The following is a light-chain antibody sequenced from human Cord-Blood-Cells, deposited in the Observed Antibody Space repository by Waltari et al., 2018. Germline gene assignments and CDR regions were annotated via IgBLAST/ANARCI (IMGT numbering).Light chain of an antibody. J-gene: IGLJ3*02. CDR2: RNN. CDR3: AAWDDSLSGWV. CDR1: SSNIGSNY. V-gene: IGLV1-47*01. Sequence: VLTQPPSASGTPGQRVTISYSGSSSNIGSNYVYWYQQLPGTAPKLLIYRNNQRPSGVPDRFSGSKSGTSASLAISGLRSEDEADYYCAAWDDSLSGWVFGGGTKLTVL.